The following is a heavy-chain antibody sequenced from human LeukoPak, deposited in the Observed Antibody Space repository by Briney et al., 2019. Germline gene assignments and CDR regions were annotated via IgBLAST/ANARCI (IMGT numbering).Heavy chain of an antibody. CDR1: GYTFTSHG. D-gene: IGHD3-22*01. Sequence: ASVKVSCKASGYTFTSHGITWVRQAPGQGLEWMGWIITTNGNTDYAQKFQGRVTMTADTSTSTAYMELRSLTSDDTAVYYCVKSTHSSAYSYDSWGQGTLATVSS. CDR2: IITTNGNT. CDR3: VKSTHSSAYSYDS. V-gene: IGHV1-18*01. J-gene: IGHJ4*02.